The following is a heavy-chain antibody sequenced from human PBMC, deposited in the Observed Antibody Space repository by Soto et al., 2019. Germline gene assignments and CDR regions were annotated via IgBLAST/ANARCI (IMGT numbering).Heavy chain of an antibody. V-gene: IGHV2-5*02. CDR2: IYWDDDK. CDR3: AHRLCDSSCYWDVGYFDY. Sequence: QITLKESGPTLVKPTQTLTLTCTFSGFSLSTSGVGVGWIRQPPGKALECLALIYWDDDKRYSPSLKSRLTINKDTSKNQVVLTMTNMDPVDTATYFCAHRLCDSSCYWDVGYFDYWGRGTLVTVSS. D-gene: IGHD3-22*01. J-gene: IGHJ4*02. CDR1: GFSLSTSGVG.